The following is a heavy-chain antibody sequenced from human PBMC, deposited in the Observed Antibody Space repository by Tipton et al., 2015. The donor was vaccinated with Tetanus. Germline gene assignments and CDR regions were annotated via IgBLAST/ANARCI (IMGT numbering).Heavy chain of an antibody. V-gene: IGHV4-39*02. CDR1: GGSISDKKYY. CDR2: IYFEGST. Sequence: TLSLTCTVSGGSISDKKYYWGWIRQPPGKGLEWIASIYFEGSTYYSPSLESRVTIAVDTSQNVFSLRLTAVTAADTAVYYCARHLYGYWSDPWGQGTLVTVSS. D-gene: IGHD3-10*01. CDR3: ARHLYGYWSDP. J-gene: IGHJ5*02.